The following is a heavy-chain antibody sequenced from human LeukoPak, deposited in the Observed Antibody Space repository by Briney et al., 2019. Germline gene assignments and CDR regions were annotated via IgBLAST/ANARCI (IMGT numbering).Heavy chain of an antibody. J-gene: IGHJ4*02. V-gene: IGHV1-2*02. D-gene: IGHD5-12*01. CDR2: VNPNSGGT. CDR3: ARGLLVSGYGLFDY. CDR1: GYTFTDYY. Sequence: ASVKLSCKASGYTFTDYYIHWVWQGPGVGLEWMGWVNPNSGGTNYAQKFQGRVTMTRDTSISTAYMELSTLTSDDTAVYYCARGLLVSGYGLFDYWGQGTLVTVSS.